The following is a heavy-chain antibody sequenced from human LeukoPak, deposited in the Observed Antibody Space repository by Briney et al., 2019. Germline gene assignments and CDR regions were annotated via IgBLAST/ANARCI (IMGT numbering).Heavy chain of an antibody. J-gene: IGHJ4*02. CDR2: ISSGSSYI. CDR1: GFIFSAYN. V-gene: IGHV3-21*06. CDR3: ARDPDQIEGANFHY. D-gene: IGHD1-26*01. Sequence: GGSLRLSCAASGFIFSAYNMNWVRRAPGKGLEWVSFISSGSSYIYYADSVKGRFTISRDNAKNSLYLQMNSLRAEDMAVYYCARDPDQIEGANFHYWGQGILVTVSS.